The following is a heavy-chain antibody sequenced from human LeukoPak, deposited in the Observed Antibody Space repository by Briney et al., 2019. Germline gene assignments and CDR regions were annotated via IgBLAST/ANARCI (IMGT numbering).Heavy chain of an antibody. Sequence: GGSLRLSCAASGFTFRTYWMSWVRQAPGKGLEWVANIRDDGSEKYYVDSMEGRFTISRDNAKNSLYLQVKSLRADDTAVYYCARIGRIYNCYMDVWGKGTTVTVSS. J-gene: IGHJ6*03. CDR1: GFTFRTYW. CDR2: IRDDGSEK. D-gene: IGHD1-14*01. V-gene: IGHV3-7*01. CDR3: ARIGRIYNCYMDV.